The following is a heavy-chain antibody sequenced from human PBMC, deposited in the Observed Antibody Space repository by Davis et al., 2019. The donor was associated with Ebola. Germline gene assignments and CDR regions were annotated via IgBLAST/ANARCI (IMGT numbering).Heavy chain of an antibody. CDR1: GYSFSDYW. J-gene: IGHJ4*02. CDR2: VYPADSDI. CDR3: AKGYCSGGRCYSGSDY. Sequence: GESLKISCKGSGYSFSDYWIGWVRQMPGKGLEWMGVVYPADSDIRYSPSFQGQVTLSVDKSISTAYLQWSSLKASDTAMYYCAKGYCSGGRCYSGSDYWGQGTLVTVSS. V-gene: IGHV5-51*01. D-gene: IGHD2-15*01.